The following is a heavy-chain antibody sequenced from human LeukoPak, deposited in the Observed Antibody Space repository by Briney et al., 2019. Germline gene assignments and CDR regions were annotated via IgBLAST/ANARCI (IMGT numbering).Heavy chain of an antibody. CDR1: GDSISSSSYY. J-gene: IGHJ6*04. CDR2: IYNSGST. D-gene: IGHD3-10*01. Sequence: SETLSLTCIVSGDSISSSSYYWGWIRQPPGKGLEWIGSIYNSGSTYYNPSLESRVTISVDTSKNQFSLKLSSVTAADTAVYYCARGRQGPPLRITMVRGATSGMDVWGKGTTVTVSS. V-gene: IGHV4-39*07. CDR3: ARGRQGPPLRITMVRGATSGMDV.